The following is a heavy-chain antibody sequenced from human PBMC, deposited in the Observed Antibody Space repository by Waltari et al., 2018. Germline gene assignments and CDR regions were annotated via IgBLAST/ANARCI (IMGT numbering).Heavy chain of an antibody. D-gene: IGHD6-13*01. CDR3: ARVLQLEYYYYYGMDV. J-gene: IGHJ6*02. V-gene: IGHV3-21*01. CDR2: ISSSSSYI. Sequence: EVQLVESGGGLVKPGGSLRLSCAASGFTFSSYSMNWVRQAPGKGLEWVSSISSSSSYIYYADSVKGRFTISRDNAKNSLYLQMNSLRAEDTAVYYCARVLQLEYYYYYGMDVWGQGTTVTVSS. CDR1: GFTFSSYS.